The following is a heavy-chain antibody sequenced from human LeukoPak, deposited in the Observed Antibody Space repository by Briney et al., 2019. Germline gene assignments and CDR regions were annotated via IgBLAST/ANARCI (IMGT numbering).Heavy chain of an antibody. D-gene: IGHD1-1*01. CDR2: IYYSGTT. CDR1: GGSISSNSDY. V-gene: IGHV4-39*07. Sequence: SETLSLTCTVSGGSISSNSDYWGWIRQPPGKGLEWIGSIYYSGTTYYNPSLKSRVTLSVDTSKNQFSLKLSSLTAADTAVYYCASRGRNWYDNWFDPWGQGTLVTVSS. J-gene: IGHJ5*02. CDR3: ASRGRNWYDNWFDP.